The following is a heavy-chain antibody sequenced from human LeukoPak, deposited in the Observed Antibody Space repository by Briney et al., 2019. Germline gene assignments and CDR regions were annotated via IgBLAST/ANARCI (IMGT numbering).Heavy chain of an antibody. D-gene: IGHD3-10*01. CDR1: GFTFTSSA. CDR2: IVVGSGNT. J-gene: IGHJ6*02. CDR3: AAPRYYYGSGSYYKYYYYGMDV. Sequence: GTSVKVSCKASGFTFTSSAMQWVRQARGQRLEWIGWIVVGSGNTNYAQKFQERVTITRDMSTSTAYMELSSLRSEDTAVYYCAAPRYYYGSGSYYKYYYYGMDVWGQGTTVTVSS. V-gene: IGHV1-58*02.